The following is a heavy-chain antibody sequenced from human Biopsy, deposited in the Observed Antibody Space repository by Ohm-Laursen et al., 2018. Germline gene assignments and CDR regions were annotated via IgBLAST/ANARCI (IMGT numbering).Heavy chain of an antibody. CDR1: GGSISSRNHY. CDR3: ARHSLDDFCSGAHYYFDY. CDR2: VCYSGST. V-gene: IGHV4-39*01. J-gene: IGHJ4*02. Sequence: SETLSLTCGVSGGSISSRNHYWGWLRQPPGEGLEWIGHVCYSGSTFYNSSLESRVTVSVDTSKNQLHLRLTSMSASDTAVYYCARHSLDDFCSGAHYYFDYWGLGTLVTVSS. D-gene: IGHD3-3*01.